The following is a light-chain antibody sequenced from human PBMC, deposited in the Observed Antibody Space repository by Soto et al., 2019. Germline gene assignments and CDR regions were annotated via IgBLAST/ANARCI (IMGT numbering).Light chain of an antibody. V-gene: IGKV1-39*01. Sequence: DIQMTQSPSSLSASVGDRVTITCRTSQPISEYLNWYQQKPGKAPSLLIYTTSNLQTGVPSRFSGSGSGTHFTLTINSLQPEDFATYYCQQGYNTPRTFGKGTKVDIK. CDR3: QQGYNTPRT. J-gene: IGKJ4*01. CDR1: QPISEY. CDR2: TTS.